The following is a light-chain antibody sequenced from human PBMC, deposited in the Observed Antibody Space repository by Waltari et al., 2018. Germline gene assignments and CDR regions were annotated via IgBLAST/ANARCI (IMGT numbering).Light chain of an antibody. CDR1: SSNIGRNT. CDR2: SNN. V-gene: IGLV1-44*01. J-gene: IGLJ3*02. CDR3: AAWDDSLSGYWV. Sequence: QSVLTQPPSASGTPGQRVTMSCSGSSSNIGRNTVNWYKQLPGTAPKLLIYSNNQRPSGVPARCAGSKSGTSASLAISGLQPEDEANYYGAAWDDSLSGYWVLGGGTKLTVL.